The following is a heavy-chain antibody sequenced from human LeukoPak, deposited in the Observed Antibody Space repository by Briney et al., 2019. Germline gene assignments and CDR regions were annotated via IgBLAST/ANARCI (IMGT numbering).Heavy chain of an antibody. D-gene: IGHD3-3*01. CDR1: GYTFTSYD. V-gene: IGHV1-8*03. CDR3: ARTGYYDFWSGYHSLFDY. CDR2: MNPNSGNT. Sequence: ASVKVSCKASGYTFTSYDINWVRQATGKGLEWMGWMNPNSGNTGYAQKFQGRVTITRNTSISTAYMELSSLRSEDTAVYYCARTGYYDFWSGYHSLFDYWGQGTLVTVSS. J-gene: IGHJ4*02.